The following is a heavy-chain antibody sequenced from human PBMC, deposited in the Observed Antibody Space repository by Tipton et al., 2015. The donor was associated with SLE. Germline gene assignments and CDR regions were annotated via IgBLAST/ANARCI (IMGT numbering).Heavy chain of an antibody. D-gene: IGHD5-12*01. CDR3: ARAGGYDYYYSGMDV. V-gene: IGHV4-59*01. Sequence: TLSLTCTVSGGSISSYYWSWIRQPPGKGLEWIGYIYYSGSTNYNPSLKSRVTISVDTSKNQFSLKLSSVTAAYTAVYYCARAGGYDYYYSGMDVCGQGTTVTVSS. J-gene: IGHJ6*02. CDR2: IYYSGST. CDR1: GGSISSYY.